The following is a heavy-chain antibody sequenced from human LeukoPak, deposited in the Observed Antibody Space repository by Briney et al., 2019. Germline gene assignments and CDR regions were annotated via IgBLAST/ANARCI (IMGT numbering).Heavy chain of an antibody. D-gene: IGHD2-15*01. V-gene: IGHV1-18*01. J-gene: IGHJ4*02. Sequence: ASVKVSCEASGYTFTSYGINWVRQAPGQGLEWMGWISTYNGNANYAQKLQGRVTMTRDTSTSTAYMELRSLRSDDTAVYYCARRAIAATLYFDYWGQGTLVTVSS. CDR1: GYTFTSYG. CDR3: ARRAIAATLYFDY. CDR2: ISTYNGNA.